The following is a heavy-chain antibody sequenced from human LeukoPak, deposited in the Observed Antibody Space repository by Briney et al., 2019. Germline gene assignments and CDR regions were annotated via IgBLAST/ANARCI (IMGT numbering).Heavy chain of an antibody. CDR2: IYYSGST. V-gene: IGHV4-31*03. D-gene: IGHD5-12*01. CDR1: NDSISSSDYY. CDR3: ARVGDSGYGKFDP. J-gene: IGHJ5*02. Sequence: PSKTLSLTCTVSNDSISSSDYYWSWIRQHPGKGLEWIGYIYYSGSTYYNPSLKSRLTVSVDTSKNQFSLELSSLTAADTAVYYCARVGDSGYGKFDPWGQGTLVTVSS.